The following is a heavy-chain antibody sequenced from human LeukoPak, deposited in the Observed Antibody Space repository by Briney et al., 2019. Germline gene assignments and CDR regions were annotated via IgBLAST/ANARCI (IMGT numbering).Heavy chain of an antibody. CDR1: GFTVSSNY. J-gene: IGHJ5*02. CDR2: IYSGGST. V-gene: IGHV3-53*01. CDR3: AKEVWGAAAGANWFDP. D-gene: IGHD6-13*01. Sequence: GGSLRLSCAASGFTVSSNYMSWVRQAPGKGLEWVSVIYSGGSTYYADSVKGRFTISRDNSKNTLYLQMNSLRAEDTAVYYRAKEVWGAAAGANWFDPWGQGTLVTVSS.